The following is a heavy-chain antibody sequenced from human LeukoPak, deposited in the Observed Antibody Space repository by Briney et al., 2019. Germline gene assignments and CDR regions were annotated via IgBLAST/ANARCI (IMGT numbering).Heavy chain of an antibody. CDR1: GYTFTGYY. V-gene: IGHV1-2*06. CDR3: ARRFCSGSSCSLDY. Sequence: ASVKVSCKASGYTFTGYYMHWVRQAPGQGLEWMGRINPNSGGTNYAQKFQGRVTMTRDTSISTAYMELSRLRSDDTAVYYCARRFCSGSSCSLDYWGQGTLVTVSS. D-gene: IGHD2-15*01. J-gene: IGHJ4*02. CDR2: INPNSGGT.